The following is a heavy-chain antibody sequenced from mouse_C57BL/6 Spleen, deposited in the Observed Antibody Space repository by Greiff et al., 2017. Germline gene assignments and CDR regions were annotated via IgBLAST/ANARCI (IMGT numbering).Heavy chain of an antibody. CDR3: ARRRYYFDY. V-gene: IGHV1-69*01. Sequence: QVQLQQPGAELVMPGASVKLSCKASGYTFTSYWMHWVKQRPGQGLEWIGEIDPSDSYTNYNQKVKGKSTLTVTKSSSTAYMQLSSQTSEDSAVYCCARRRYYFDYWGQGTTLTVSS. J-gene: IGHJ2*01. CDR2: IDPSDSYT. CDR1: GYTFTSYW.